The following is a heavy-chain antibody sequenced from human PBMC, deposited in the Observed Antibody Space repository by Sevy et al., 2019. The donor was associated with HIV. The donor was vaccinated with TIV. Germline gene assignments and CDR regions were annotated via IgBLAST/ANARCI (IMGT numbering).Heavy chain of an antibody. D-gene: IGHD3-22*01. CDR3: AKDLEGYDSSGYLPFDY. CDR1: GFTFSSYG. CDR2: IRNDGSNK. V-gene: IGHV3-30*02. Sequence: GGSLRLSCAASGFTFSSYGMHWVRQAPGKGLEWVAFIRNDGSNKYYADSVKGRFTISRDNSKNTLYLQMNSLRAEDTAVYYCAKDLEGYDSSGYLPFDYWGQGTLVTVSS. J-gene: IGHJ4*02.